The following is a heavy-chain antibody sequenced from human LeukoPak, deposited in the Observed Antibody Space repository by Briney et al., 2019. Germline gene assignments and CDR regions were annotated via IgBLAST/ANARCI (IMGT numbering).Heavy chain of an antibody. Sequence: SVKVSCKASGGTFSSYAIRWVRQAPGQGLEWMGGIIPIFGTANYAQKFQGRVTITADESTSTAYMELSSLRSEDTAVYYCARTYCPDYYYGMDVWGQGTTVTVSS. CDR2: IIPIFGTA. CDR1: GGTFSSYA. J-gene: IGHJ6*02. D-gene: IGHD2-15*01. CDR3: ARTYCPDYYYGMDV. V-gene: IGHV1-69*13.